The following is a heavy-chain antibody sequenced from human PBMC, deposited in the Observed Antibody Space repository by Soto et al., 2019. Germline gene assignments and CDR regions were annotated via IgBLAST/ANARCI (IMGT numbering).Heavy chain of an antibody. Sequence: PGGSLRLSCAASGFTFSSYGMHWVRQAPGKGLEWVAVISYDGSNKFYADSVKGRFTISRDSTKQTLYLQMNSLRPDDTAMYYCARDGVSSTEYTWNCGTYFDYWGQGALVTVSS. CDR3: ARDGVSSTEYTWNCGTYFDY. V-gene: IGHV3-30*03. D-gene: IGHD1-20*01. CDR2: ISYDGSNK. CDR1: GFTFSSYG. J-gene: IGHJ4*02.